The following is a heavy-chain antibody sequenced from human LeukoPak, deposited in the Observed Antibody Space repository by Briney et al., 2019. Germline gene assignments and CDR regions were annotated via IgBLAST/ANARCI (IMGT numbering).Heavy chain of an antibody. CDR1: GFIFSSYW. CDR3: ARRVVVPAAPYYFDY. CDR2: INSDGSST. V-gene: IGHV3-74*01. Sequence: PGGSLRLSCAASGFIFSSYWMHWVRQAPGKGLVWVSRINSDGSSTSYADSVKGRFTISRDNAKNTLYLQMNSLRAEDTAVYYCARRVVVPAAPYYFDYWGQGTLVTASS. D-gene: IGHD2-2*01. J-gene: IGHJ4*02.